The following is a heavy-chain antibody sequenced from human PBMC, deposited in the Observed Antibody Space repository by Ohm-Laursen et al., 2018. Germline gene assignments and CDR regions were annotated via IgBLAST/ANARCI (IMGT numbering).Heavy chain of an antibody. CDR2: ISSSGSTI. J-gene: IGHJ4*02. D-gene: IGHD6-13*01. Sequence: SLRLSCAASGFTFSSYEMNWVHQAPGKGLEWVSYISSSGSTIYYADSVKGRFTISRDNSKNTLYLQMNSLRAEDTAVYYCAKEYSSNWYYFDYWGQGTLVTVSS. CDR3: AKEYSSNWYYFDY. V-gene: IGHV3-48*03. CDR1: GFTFSSYE.